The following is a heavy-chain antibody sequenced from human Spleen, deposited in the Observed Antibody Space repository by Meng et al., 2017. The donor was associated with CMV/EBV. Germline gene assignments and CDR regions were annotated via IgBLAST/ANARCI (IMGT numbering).Heavy chain of an antibody. Sequence: SETLSLTCTVSGGSISSYYWSWIRQPPGKGLEWIGYIYYSRSTNYNSSLKSRVTISLDTSKNQFSLKLSSVTAADTAVYYCASYYDILTSYPYWGQGTLVTVSS. J-gene: IGHJ4*02. D-gene: IGHD3-9*01. CDR3: ASYYDILTSYPY. CDR1: GGSISSYY. V-gene: IGHV4-59*08. CDR2: IYYSRST.